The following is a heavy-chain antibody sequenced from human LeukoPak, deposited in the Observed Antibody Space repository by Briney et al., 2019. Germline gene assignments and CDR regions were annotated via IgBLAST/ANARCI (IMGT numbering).Heavy chain of an antibody. CDR1: GGTFSSYA. CDR3: ARKTFGGAIVFDY. J-gene: IGHJ4*02. D-gene: IGHD3-16*02. V-gene: IGHV1-69*13. Sequence: SVKVSCKASGGTFSSYAISWVRQAPGQGLEWMGGIIPIFGTANYAQKFQGRVTITADESTSTAYMELSSLRSEDTAVYYCARKTFGGAIVFDYWGQGTLVTVSS. CDR2: IIPIFGTA.